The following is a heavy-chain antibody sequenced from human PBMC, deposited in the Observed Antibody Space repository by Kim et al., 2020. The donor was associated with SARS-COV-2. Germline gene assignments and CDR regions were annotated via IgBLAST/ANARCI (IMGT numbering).Heavy chain of an antibody. J-gene: IGHJ4*02. CDR3: AKDTFAGSADWYYFDY. D-gene: IGHD3-10*01. CDR1: GFTFSSYC. V-gene: IGHV3-33*06. CDR2: IWYDGSNK. Sequence: GGSLRLSCAASGFTFSSYCMHWVRKAPGKGLEWVAVIWYDGSNKYYADSVKGRFTISRDNSKNTLYLQMTSLRAEDTAVYYCAKDTFAGSADWYYFDYWGQGTLVTVSS.